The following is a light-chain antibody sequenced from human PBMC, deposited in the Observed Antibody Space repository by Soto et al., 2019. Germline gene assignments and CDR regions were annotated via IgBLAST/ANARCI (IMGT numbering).Light chain of an antibody. V-gene: IGKV1-39*01. CDR1: QSISSY. CDR3: QQSYSTPLT. Sequence: DIQMTQSPSSLSASVGDRVTITCRASQSISSYLNWYQQKPGKAPKLLIYAASSLQSGVPSRSSGSGSGTDFTLTISRLQPEDFATYYSQQSYSTPLTFGGGTKLDIK. J-gene: IGKJ4*01. CDR2: AAS.